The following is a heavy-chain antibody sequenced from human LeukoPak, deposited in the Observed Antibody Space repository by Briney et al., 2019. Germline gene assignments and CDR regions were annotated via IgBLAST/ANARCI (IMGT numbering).Heavy chain of an antibody. CDR1: GFIFSSFG. J-gene: IGHJ6*03. D-gene: IGHD2-15*01. CDR3: AKQMVERPHYYYMDV. CDR2: IQDDESNK. V-gene: IGHV3-30*02. Sequence: GGSLRLSCAASGFIFSSFGMHWVRQAPGKGLEWVAFIQDDESNKFYADSVKGRFTISRDNSKNTLFLQMYSLRPEDTALYYCAKQMVERPHYYYMDVWGKGTTVTVSS.